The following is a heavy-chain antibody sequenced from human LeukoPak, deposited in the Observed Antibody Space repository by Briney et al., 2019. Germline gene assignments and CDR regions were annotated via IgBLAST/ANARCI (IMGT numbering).Heavy chain of an antibody. CDR3: ARVMSHYNRNDVVGMDV. D-gene: IGHD1-20*01. V-gene: IGHV3-48*03. CDR2: ITTSGNTM. Sequence: GGSLRLSCAASGFTFSSFEMNWVRQAPGKGLEWVSYITTSGNTMWYADSVRGRFTISRDNAKNSLYLQMNSLRAEDTAVYYCARVMSHYNRNDVVGMDVWGQGTTVTVSS. CDR1: GFTFSSFE. J-gene: IGHJ6*02.